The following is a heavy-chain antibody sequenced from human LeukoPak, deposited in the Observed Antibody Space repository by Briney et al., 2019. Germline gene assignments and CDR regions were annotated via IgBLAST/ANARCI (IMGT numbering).Heavy chain of an antibody. CDR1: GGSISSGIYS. CDR3: ATLMTTGDKFDP. CDR2: IQHSLT. V-gene: IGHV4-30-2*01. J-gene: IGHJ5*02. D-gene: IGHD4-11*01. Sequence: SETLSLTCTVSGGSISSGIYSWSWIRQPPGKGLEWIGYIQHSLTSYNPSLKSRVTISVDRSKNQFSLKVSSVTAADTAVYYCATLMTTGDKFDPWGQGTLVTVSS.